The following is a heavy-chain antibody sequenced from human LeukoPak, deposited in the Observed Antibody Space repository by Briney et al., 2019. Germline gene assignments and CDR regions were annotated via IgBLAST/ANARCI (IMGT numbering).Heavy chain of an antibody. Sequence: SETLSLTCTVSGGSISSYYWSWIRQPPGKGLEWIGYIYYSGSTNYNPSLKSRVTISVDTSKNQFSLKLSSVTAADTAVYYCARDGDGFYIGSFDYWGQGTLVTVSS. CDR1: GGSISSYY. CDR2: IYYSGST. D-gene: IGHD5-24*01. V-gene: IGHV4-59*01. CDR3: ARDGDGFYIGSFDY. J-gene: IGHJ4*02.